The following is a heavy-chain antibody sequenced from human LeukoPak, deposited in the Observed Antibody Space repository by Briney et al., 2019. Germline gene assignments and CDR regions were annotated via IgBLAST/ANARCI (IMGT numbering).Heavy chain of an antibody. Sequence: PGGSLRLSCVASGFTFSSYRMSWVRQAPGKGLEWVSSISSAGGSIDCTDSVKGRFAISRDNAKNSLYLQMNSLRAEDTAVYYCARLPTNSYPDVGYWGQGTLVTVSS. CDR3: ARLPTNSYPDVGY. CDR1: GFTFSSYR. D-gene: IGHD5-12*01. V-gene: IGHV3-48*01. J-gene: IGHJ4*02. CDR2: ISSAGGSI.